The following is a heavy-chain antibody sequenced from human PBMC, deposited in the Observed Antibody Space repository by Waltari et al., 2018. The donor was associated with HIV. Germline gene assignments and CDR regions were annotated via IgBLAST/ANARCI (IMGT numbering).Heavy chain of an antibody. CDR2: IYYDGST. CDR1: GGSVSSTSFY. V-gene: IGHV4-39*01. CDR3: ARLCGSTDCLVYYGMDV. D-gene: IGHD2-2*01. J-gene: IGHJ6*02. Sequence: QLQLQESGPGLVKPSETLSLTRNVSGGSVSSTSFYWGWIRQPPGKGLEWLGNIYYDGSTYYNPSLESRVTISVDTSKNQFSLKLYSVTAADTAVYYCARLCGSTDCLVYYGMDVWGQGTTVTVSS.